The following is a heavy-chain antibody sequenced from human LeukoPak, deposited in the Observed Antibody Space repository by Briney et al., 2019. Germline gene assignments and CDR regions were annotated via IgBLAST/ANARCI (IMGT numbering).Heavy chain of an antibody. CDR3: ASASSHRIAAGGDY. CDR1: GFTFSNYR. CDR2: INSDGSSR. J-gene: IGHJ4*02. V-gene: IGHV3-74*01. D-gene: IGHD6-13*01. Sequence: GGSLRLSCAASGFTFSNYRMHWVRQAPGKGLVWVSRINSDGSSRNYADSVKGRFTISRDNAKKTLYLQMNSLRAEDTAVYYCASASSHRIAAGGDYWGQGTLVTVSS.